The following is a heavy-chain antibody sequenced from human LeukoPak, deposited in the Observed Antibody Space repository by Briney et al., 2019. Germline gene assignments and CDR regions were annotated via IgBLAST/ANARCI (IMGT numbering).Heavy chain of an antibody. CDR1: GFTFSSYG. Sequence: PGGSVTLNCAASGFTFSSYGVHWVRQAPGKGLEWVAVISYDGSNKYYADPVKGRFTISRDNSKNTLYLQMNSLRAEDTAVYYCAKGILAVAGYNWFDPWGQGTVITVSS. CDR2: ISYDGSNK. V-gene: IGHV3-30*18. J-gene: IGHJ5*02. CDR3: AKGILAVAGYNWFDP. D-gene: IGHD6-19*01.